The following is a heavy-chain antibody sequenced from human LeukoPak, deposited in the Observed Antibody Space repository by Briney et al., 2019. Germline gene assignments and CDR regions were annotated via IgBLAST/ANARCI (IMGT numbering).Heavy chain of an antibody. CDR3: ARRGNWGFFDY. D-gene: IGHD3-16*01. Sequence: SQTLSLTCTVSGGSISIPNAWTWIRQPPGKGLEWVGYIYDSGNTHYNPSLKSRLTISINRSKNQFSLRLNSVTAADTAFYYCARRGNWGFFDYWGQGTLVTVSS. CDR1: GGSISIPNA. V-gene: IGHV4-30-2*01. CDR2: IYDSGNT. J-gene: IGHJ4*02.